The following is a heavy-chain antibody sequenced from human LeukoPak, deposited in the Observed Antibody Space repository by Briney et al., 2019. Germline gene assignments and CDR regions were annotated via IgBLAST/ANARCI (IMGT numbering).Heavy chain of an antibody. V-gene: IGHV3-7*01. Sequence: PGGSLRLSCAASGFTFSRYWMSWVRQAPGKGLEWVANIKEDGSKIYYVDSVKGRFTISRDNAKNSVYLQMNGLRTEDTAVYFCARIGYSSSSFDYWGQGSLVTVSS. J-gene: IGHJ4*02. CDR2: IKEDGSKI. CDR1: GFTFSRYW. D-gene: IGHD6-6*01. CDR3: ARIGYSSSSFDY.